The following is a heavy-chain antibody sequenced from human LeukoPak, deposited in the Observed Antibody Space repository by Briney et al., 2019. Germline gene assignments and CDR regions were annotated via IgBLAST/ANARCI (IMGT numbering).Heavy chain of an antibody. D-gene: IGHD5-18*01. CDR1: GFTFSSYW. J-gene: IGHJ4*02. V-gene: IGHV3-74*01. Sequence: GGSLRLSCAASGFTFSSYWMHWVRQAPGKGLVWVSRINGDGSTTSYADSVMGRFTISRDNAKNTLFLQMNSLRAEDTAVYYCARAGRYSYTELGYWGQGTLVTVS. CDR2: INGDGSTT. CDR3: ARAGRYSYTELGY.